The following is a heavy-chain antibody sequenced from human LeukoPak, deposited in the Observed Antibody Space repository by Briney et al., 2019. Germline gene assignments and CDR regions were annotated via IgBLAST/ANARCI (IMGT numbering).Heavy chain of an antibody. CDR1: GGSISSYY. D-gene: IGHD3-10*01. CDR2: IYYSGST. V-gene: IGHV4-59*08. Sequence: SETLSLTCTVSGGSISSYYWSWIRQPPGKGLEWIGYIYYSGSTNYNPSLKSRVTISVDTSKNQFSLKLSSVTAADTAVYYCATTQNGSGRAQFDYWGQGTLVTVSS. J-gene: IGHJ4*02. CDR3: ATTQNGSGRAQFDY.